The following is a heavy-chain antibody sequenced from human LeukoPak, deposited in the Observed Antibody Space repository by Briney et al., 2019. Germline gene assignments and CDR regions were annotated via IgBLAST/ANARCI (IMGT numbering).Heavy chain of an antibody. V-gene: IGHV4-34*01. D-gene: IGHD2-21*01. CDR2: INHSGST. J-gene: IGHJ3*02. CDR3: ARGKYSGFDI. CDR1: GGSFSGYY. Sequence: SETLSLTCAVYGGSFSGYYWSWIRQPPGKGLEWIGEINHSGSTNYNPSLKSRVTISVDTSKNQFSLKLNSVTPEDTAVYYCARGKYSGFDIWGQGTMVTVSS.